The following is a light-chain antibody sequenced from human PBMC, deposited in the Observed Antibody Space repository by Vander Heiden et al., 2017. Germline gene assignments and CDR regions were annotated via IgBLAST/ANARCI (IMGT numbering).Light chain of an antibody. CDR2: INN. CDR1: SSTIGGRT. J-gene: IGLJ3*02. CDR3: ATWDVRLNGRV. V-gene: IGLV1-44*01. Sequence: QSALTQPPSASGTPGPRVTIPCSGSSSTIGGRTVNCDQQLPGTAPRLLIFINNQRPAGVPDRFSGSKSGTSASLAISGLQSEEKAQYYCATWDVRLNGRVFGGGTKLTVL.